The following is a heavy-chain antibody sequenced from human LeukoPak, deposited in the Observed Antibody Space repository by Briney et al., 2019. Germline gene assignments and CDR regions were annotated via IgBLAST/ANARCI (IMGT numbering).Heavy chain of an antibody. CDR3: ARTSLVTTFDP. CDR1: GGSISSHY. Sequence: PSETLSLTCTVSGGSISSHYWSWIRQPPGKGLEWIGYIYYSGSTNYNPSLKSRATISVDTSKNQFSLKLSSVTAADTAVYYCARTSLVTTFDPWGQGTLVTVSS. V-gene: IGHV4-59*11. J-gene: IGHJ5*02. D-gene: IGHD4-17*01. CDR2: IYYSGST.